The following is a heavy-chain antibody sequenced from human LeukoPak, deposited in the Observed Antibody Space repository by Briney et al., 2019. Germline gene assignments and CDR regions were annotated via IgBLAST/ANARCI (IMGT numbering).Heavy chain of an antibody. CDR2: TYYRSKWYN. J-gene: IGHJ6*03. Sequence: SQTLSLTCAISGDSVSSNSAAWNWIRQSPSRGLEWLGRTYYRSKWYNDYAVSVKSRITINPDTSENQFSLQLNSVTPEDTAVYYCARDLLYDSSGWLGYYYYYMDVWGKGTTVTVSS. CDR1: GDSVSSNSAA. CDR3: ARDLLYDSSGWLGYYYYYMDV. D-gene: IGHD3-22*01. V-gene: IGHV6-1*01.